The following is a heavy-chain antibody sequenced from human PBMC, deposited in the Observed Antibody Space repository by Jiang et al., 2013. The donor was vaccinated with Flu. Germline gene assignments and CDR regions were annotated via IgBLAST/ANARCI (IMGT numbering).Heavy chain of an antibody. V-gene: IGHV2-5*02. CDR2: IYWDDDK. CDR1: GFSLTTSVG. CDR3: THLTTVNFNFDS. Sequence: KPTQTLTLTCTFSGFSLTTSVGVGWVRQPPGKALEWLALIYWDDDKRYSPSLKNRHTITKDTSKNQVLLMLTNMDPVDTATYYCTHLTTVNFNFDSWGRGTLVTVSS. J-gene: IGHJ4*01. D-gene: IGHD4-17*01.